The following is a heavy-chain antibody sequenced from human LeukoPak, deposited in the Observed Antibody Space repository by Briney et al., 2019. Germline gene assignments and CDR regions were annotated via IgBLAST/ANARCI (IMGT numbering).Heavy chain of an antibody. J-gene: IGHJ4*02. V-gene: IGHV3-11*06. CDR1: GFTFSDYY. D-gene: IGHD6-19*01. CDR2: ISSSSSYT. Sequence: PGGSLRLSCAASGFTFSDYYMSWIRQAPGKGLEWVSYISSSSSYTNYADSVKGRFTISRDNAKNSLYLQMNNLRAEDTAVYYCARAAYSSGWYGGYFDYWGQGTLVTVSS. CDR3: ARAAYSSGWYGGYFDY.